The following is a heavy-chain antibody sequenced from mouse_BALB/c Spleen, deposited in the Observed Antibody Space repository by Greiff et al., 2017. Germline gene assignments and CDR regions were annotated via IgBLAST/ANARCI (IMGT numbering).Heavy chain of an antibody. D-gene: IGHD2-4*01. Sequence: EVQLQQSGAELVKPGASVKLSCTASGFNIKDTYMHWVKQRPEQGLEWIGRIDPANGNTKYDPKFQGKATITADTSSNTAYLQLSSLTSEDTAVYYCARESSMITTAWFAYWGQGTLVTVSA. CDR3: ARESSMITTAWFAY. CDR2: IDPANGNT. V-gene: IGHV14-3*02. J-gene: IGHJ3*01. CDR1: GFNIKDTY.